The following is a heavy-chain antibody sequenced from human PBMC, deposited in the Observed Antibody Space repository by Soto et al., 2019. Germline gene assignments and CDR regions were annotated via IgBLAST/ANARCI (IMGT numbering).Heavy chain of an antibody. CDR2: INHSGST. CDR1: GGSFSGYY. J-gene: IGHJ6*02. Sequence: SETLSLTCAVYGGSFSGYYWSWIRQPPGKGLEWIGEINHSGSTYYNPSLKSRVTISVDTSKNQFSLKLSSVTAADTAVYYCARDFYDSSGYYYYYGMDVWGQGTTVTVSS. CDR3: ARDFYDSSGYYYYYGMDV. V-gene: IGHV4-34*01. D-gene: IGHD3-22*01.